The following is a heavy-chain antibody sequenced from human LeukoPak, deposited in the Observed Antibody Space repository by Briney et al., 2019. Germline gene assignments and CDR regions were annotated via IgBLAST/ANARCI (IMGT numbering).Heavy chain of an antibody. V-gene: IGHV4-61*02. CDR1: GGSISSGSYY. Sequence: PSETLSLTCTVSGGSISSGSYYWSWIRQPAGKGLEWIGRIYTSGGTNYNPSLKSRVTISVDTSKNQFSLKLSSVPAADTAVYYCARASYYYGSGSYPVWGQGTLVTVSS. J-gene: IGHJ4*02. CDR2: IYTSGGT. CDR3: ARASYYYGSGSYPV. D-gene: IGHD3-10*01.